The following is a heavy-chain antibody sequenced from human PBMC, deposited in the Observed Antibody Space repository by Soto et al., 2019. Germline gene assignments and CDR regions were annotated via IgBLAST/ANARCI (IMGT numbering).Heavy chain of an antibody. CDR1: GGTFSSYA. CDR3: ARVGYYDSTPFDY. J-gene: IGHJ4*02. CDR2: IIPIFGTA. V-gene: IGHV1-69*13. Sequence: SVKVSCKASGGTFSSYAISWVRQAPGQGLEWMGGIIPIFGTANYAQKFQGRVTITADESTSTAYMELSSLRSEDTAVYYCARVGYYDSTPFDYWGQGTLVTVSS. D-gene: IGHD3-3*01.